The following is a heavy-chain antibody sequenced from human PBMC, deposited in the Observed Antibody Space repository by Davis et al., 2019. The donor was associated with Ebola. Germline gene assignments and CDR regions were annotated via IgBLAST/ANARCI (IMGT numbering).Heavy chain of an antibody. CDR1: GGSISSSNW. CDR2: IYHSGIT. J-gene: IGHJ6*02. D-gene: IGHD3-10*01. CDR3: ARAWYDGSGSYSSYGMDV. V-gene: IGHV4-4*02. Sequence: PSETLSLTCAVSGGSISSSNWWSWVRLPPGKGLEWIGEIYHSGITNYNPSLKSRVTISVHTSKNQFSLKLSSVTAADTAVYYWARAWYDGSGSYSSYGMDVWGQGTTVTVSS.